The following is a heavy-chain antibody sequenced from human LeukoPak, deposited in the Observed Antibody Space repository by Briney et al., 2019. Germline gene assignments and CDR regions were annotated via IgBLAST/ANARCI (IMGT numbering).Heavy chain of an antibody. V-gene: IGHV3-53*01. CDR1: GFTISSYY. CDR3: ARVPGSYYVDFDY. D-gene: IGHD3-10*01. J-gene: IGHJ4*02. CDR2: IYHSGNT. Sequence: PGGSLRLSCAASGFTISSYYMAWVRQAPGKGLEWVSVIYHSGNTDYADSVKGRFTISRDNSKNTLYLQMNSLRAEDTAVYYCARVPGSYYVDFDYWGQGTLVTVSS.